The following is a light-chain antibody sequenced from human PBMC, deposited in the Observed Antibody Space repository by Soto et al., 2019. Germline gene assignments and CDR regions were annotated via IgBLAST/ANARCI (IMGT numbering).Light chain of an antibody. CDR3: CSYAGSMSWV. Sequence: QSVLTQPASVSGSPGQSITISCTGTSSDVGSYNPVSWYQQYPGKAPKLMIYEGIKRPSGVSNRFSGSKSGNTASPTISGLQTEDEADYYCCSYAGSMSWVFGGGTKLTVL. V-gene: IGLV2-23*01. CDR1: SSDVGSYNP. J-gene: IGLJ3*02. CDR2: EGI.